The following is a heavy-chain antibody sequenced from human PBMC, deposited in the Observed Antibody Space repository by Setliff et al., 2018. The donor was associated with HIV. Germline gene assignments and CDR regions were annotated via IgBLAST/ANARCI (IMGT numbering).Heavy chain of an antibody. CDR1: GGSISSYY. CDR2: IYYSGST. CDR3: ARGYGAAGGGY. Sequence: TLSLTCKVSGGSISSYYWSWIRQPPGKGLEWIGYIYYSGSTNYNPSLRSRVTISVDTSKNLFSLKLSSVTAADTAVYYCARGYGAAGGGYWGQGTLVTVSS. D-gene: IGHD6-25*01. V-gene: IGHV4-59*08. J-gene: IGHJ4*02.